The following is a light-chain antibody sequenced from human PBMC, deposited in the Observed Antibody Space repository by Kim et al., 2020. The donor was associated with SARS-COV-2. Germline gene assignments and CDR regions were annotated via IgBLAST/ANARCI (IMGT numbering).Light chain of an antibody. Sequence: EIVLTKSPGTLSLSPGERATLSCRASQSVSSSYLAWYQQKPGQAPRLLIYGASSRATGIPDRFSGSGSGTDFTLTISRLEPEDFAVYYCQQYGSSPRLFTFGPGTKVDIK. V-gene: IGKV3-20*01. CDR1: QSVSSSY. CDR2: GAS. J-gene: IGKJ3*01. CDR3: QQYGSSPRLFT.